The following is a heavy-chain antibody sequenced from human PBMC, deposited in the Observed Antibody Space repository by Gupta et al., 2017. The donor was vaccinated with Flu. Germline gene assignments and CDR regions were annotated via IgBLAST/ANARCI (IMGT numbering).Heavy chain of an antibody. Sequence: EVSLVESGGGLVQPGGSLRLSCAASGFTFSDHSLDWVRQAPGKGLEWVGRIRKKVNGYTTEYAASVKGRFTVSRDDSENSLFLQMNSLRIEDTAVYYCVKVGIPTVVIDFWGQGTLVTVSS. CDR2: IRKKVNGYTT. J-gene: IGHJ4*02. CDR3: VKVGIPTVVIDF. CDR1: GFTFSDHS. D-gene: IGHD1-26*01. V-gene: IGHV3-72*01.